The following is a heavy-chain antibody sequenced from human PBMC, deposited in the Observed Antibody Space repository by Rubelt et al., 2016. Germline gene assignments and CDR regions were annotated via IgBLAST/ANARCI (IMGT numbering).Heavy chain of an antibody. Sequence: QVQLVQSGAEVKKPGASVKVSCKASGYTFTSYYMHWVRQAPGQGLEWMGIINPSGGSTSYAQKFQGRVTMTRETSTSTVYMGLSSLRSEDTAVYYCARGARRYSMDPRNAFDIWGQGTMVTVSS. CDR3: ARGARRYSMDPRNAFDI. V-gene: IGHV1-46*01. CDR1: GYTFTSYY. D-gene: IGHD4-11*01. CDR2: INPSGGST. J-gene: IGHJ3*02.